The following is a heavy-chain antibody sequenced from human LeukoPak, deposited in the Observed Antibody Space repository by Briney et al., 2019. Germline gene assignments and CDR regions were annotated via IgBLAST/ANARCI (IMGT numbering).Heavy chain of an antibody. D-gene: IGHD2-8*01. Sequence: SETLSLTCTVSGGSISSSSYYWGWIRQPPGKGLEWIGSIYYSGSTNYNPSLKSRVTISIDKSKNQFSLKLSSVTAADTAVYYCARDGGLGTIDYWGQGTLVTVSS. J-gene: IGHJ4*02. CDR3: ARDGGLGTIDY. CDR1: GGSISSSSYY. CDR2: IYYSGST. V-gene: IGHV4-39*07.